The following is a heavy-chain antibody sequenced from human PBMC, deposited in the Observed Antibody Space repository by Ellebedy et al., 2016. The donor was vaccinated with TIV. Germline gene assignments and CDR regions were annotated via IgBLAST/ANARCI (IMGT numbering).Heavy chain of an antibody. Sequence: GESLKISCAASGFTFSSYGMHWVRQAPGKGLEWVAVISYDGSNKYYADSVKGRFTISRDNSKNTLYLQMNSLRAEDTAVYYCAKDRGGSYYEDYYFDYWGQGTLVTVSS. D-gene: IGHD1-26*01. CDR3: AKDRGGSYYEDYYFDY. J-gene: IGHJ4*02. V-gene: IGHV3-30*18. CDR2: ISYDGSNK. CDR1: GFTFSSYG.